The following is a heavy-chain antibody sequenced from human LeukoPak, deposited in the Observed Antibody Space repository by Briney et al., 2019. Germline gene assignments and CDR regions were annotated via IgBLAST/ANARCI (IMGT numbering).Heavy chain of an antibody. Sequence: SETLSLTCTVSGGSISSSSYYWGWIRQPPGKGLEWIGSIYYSGSTYYNPSLKSRVTISVDTSKNQFSLKLSSVTAADTAVYYCARDAGIQLWLDYYYGMDVWGQGTTVTVSS. CDR2: IYYSGST. V-gene: IGHV4-39*07. CDR1: GGSISSSSYY. D-gene: IGHD5-18*01. J-gene: IGHJ6*02. CDR3: ARDAGIQLWLDYYYGMDV.